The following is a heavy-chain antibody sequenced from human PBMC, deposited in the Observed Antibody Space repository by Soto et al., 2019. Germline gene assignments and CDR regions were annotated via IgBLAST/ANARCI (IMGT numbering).Heavy chain of an antibody. CDR1: GGSISSGGYS. CDR2: IFHSGSP. D-gene: IGHD4-17*01. J-gene: IGHJ6*02. CDR3: ARAHYGDYGYGMDV. V-gene: IGHV4-30-2*01. Sequence: SETMCLTCAVSGGSISSGGYSWSWIRQPPGKGLEWIGYIFHSGSPYYNPSLKSRVTISVDRSKNQFSLKLSSVTAADTAVYYCARAHYGDYGYGMDVWGQGTTVTVSS.